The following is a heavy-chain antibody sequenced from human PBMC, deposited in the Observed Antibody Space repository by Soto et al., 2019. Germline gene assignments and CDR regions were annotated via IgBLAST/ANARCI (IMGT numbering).Heavy chain of an antibody. J-gene: IGHJ3*02. D-gene: IGHD3-22*01. CDR1: GYTFTSYD. Sequence: ASVKVSCKASGYTFTSYDINWVRQATGQGLEWMGWMNPNSGNTGYAQKFQGRVTMTRNTSISTAYMELSSLRSEDTAVYYCASHGSDYYDSSGYYYDAFDIWGQGTMVTVSS. CDR3: ASHGSDYYDSSGYYYDAFDI. CDR2: MNPNSGNT. V-gene: IGHV1-8*01.